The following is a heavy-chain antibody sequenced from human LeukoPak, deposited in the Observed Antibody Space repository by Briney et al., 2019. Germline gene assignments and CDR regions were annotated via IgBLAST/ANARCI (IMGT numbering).Heavy chain of an antibody. CDR3: ARDRTKPESAAAIHDAFHI. V-gene: IGHV3-66*01. J-gene: IGHJ3*02. Sequence: PGGSLRLSCAASGITISSNYMSWVRQAPGKGLEWVSVIYSGGNTYSADSVKGRFTISRDHFKNTLYLQMNNLRVEDTAVYYCARDRTKPESAAAIHDAFHIWGQGTMVTVPS. CDR1: GITISSNY. D-gene: IGHD6-13*01. CDR2: IYSGGNT.